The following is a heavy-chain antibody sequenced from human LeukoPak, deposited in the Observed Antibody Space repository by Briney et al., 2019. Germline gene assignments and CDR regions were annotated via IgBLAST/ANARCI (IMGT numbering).Heavy chain of an antibody. CDR3: AIRRTMFGYFAGEFDY. CDR1: GGSISSSSYY. D-gene: IGHD3-10*02. V-gene: IGHV4-39*01. J-gene: IGHJ4*02. CDR2: IYYSGSI. Sequence: PSETLSLTCTVSGGSISSSSYYWGWIRQPPGKGLEWIGSIYYSGSINNNPSLKSRVTISVDTSKNQFSLKLNSVTAADTAVYYCAIRRTMFGYFAGEFDYWGQGTLVTVSS.